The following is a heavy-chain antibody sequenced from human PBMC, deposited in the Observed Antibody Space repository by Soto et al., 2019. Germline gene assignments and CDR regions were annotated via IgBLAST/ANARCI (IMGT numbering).Heavy chain of an antibody. CDR3: ARDFPHNWFDP. V-gene: IGHV3-74*01. CDR2: VDNGGGGT. Sequence: EGQLVQSGGGLVQPGGSLRLSCVASGFSFSNYWMHWVRQAPGDGLMWVARVDNGGGGTFYADSVRGRFTISRDNTNNNLYLQMNNLRVEDTAIYYCARDFPHNWFDPWGQGTLVTVSS. J-gene: IGHJ5*02. CDR1: GFSFSNYW.